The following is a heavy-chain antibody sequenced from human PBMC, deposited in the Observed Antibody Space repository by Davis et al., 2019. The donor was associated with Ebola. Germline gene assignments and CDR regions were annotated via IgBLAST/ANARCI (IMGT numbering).Heavy chain of an antibody. D-gene: IGHD1-1*01. CDR3: ARGRFTVLERRREYYYYYYMDV. Sequence: SETLSLTCAVYGGSFSGYYWSWIRQPPGKGLEWIGEINHRGSTNYNPSLKSRVTISVDTSKNQFSLKLSSVTAADTAVYYCARGRFTVLERRREYYYYYYMDVWGKGTTVTVSS. V-gene: IGHV4-34*01. J-gene: IGHJ6*03. CDR2: INHRGST. CDR1: GGSFSGYY.